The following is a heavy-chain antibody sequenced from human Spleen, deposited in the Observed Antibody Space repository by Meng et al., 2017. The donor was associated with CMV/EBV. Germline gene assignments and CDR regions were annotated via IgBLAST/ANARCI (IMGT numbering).Heavy chain of an antibody. CDR1: GFIFSTYD. CDR3: ARARSPTHFDY. V-gene: IGHV3-13*01. CDR2: IGTVGDT. J-gene: IGHJ4*02. Sequence: GGSLRLSCTASGFIFSTYDFHWVRQPTGKGLEWVSSIGTVGDTYSIGSVKGRFIISREDAKNSVYLQMNGLRDGDTGLYYCARARSPTHFDYWGQGALVTVSS.